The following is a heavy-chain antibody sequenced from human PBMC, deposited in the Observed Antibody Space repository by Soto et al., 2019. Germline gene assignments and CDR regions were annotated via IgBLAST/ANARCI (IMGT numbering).Heavy chain of an antibody. D-gene: IGHD2-15*01. V-gene: IGHV4-59*08. CDR2: IYYSGST. CDR1: GGSISNYY. J-gene: IGHJ4*02. Sequence: SETLSLTCTVSGGSISNYYWSWIRQPPGKGLQWIGYIYYSGSTNYNPSLKSRVTISVDTSKNQFSLKLSSVTAADTAMYYCASGGYCSGGSCYPRLFDYWGQGTLVTVSS. CDR3: ASGGYCSGGSCYPRLFDY.